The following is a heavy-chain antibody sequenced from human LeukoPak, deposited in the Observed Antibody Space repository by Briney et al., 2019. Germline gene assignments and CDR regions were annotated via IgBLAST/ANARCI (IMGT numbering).Heavy chain of an antibody. D-gene: IGHD3-10*01. J-gene: IGHJ4*02. Sequence: SETLSLTCAVYGGSFSGYYWTWIRQPPGKGLEWIREIHYSGSATYNPSLKSRVTISVDTSKNQFSLKMNSVTAADTAVYYCARGQWFRAFWSRGTPVTVSS. CDR3: ARGQWFRAF. CDR2: IHYSGSA. V-gene: IGHV4-34*01. CDR1: GGSFSGYY.